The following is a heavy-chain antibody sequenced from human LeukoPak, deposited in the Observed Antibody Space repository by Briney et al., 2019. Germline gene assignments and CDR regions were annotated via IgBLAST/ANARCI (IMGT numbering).Heavy chain of an antibody. CDR2: ISSSSTSV. CDR3: ARDRNWTYDY. CDR1: GFTFSDYC. D-gene: IGHD1-7*01. J-gene: IGHJ4*02. Sequence: GGSLRLSCAASGFTFSDYCMNWVRQAPGKGLEWVSSISSSSTSVFYADSVKGRFTVSRDDAKNSLHLQMNSLRAEDTAVYYCARDRNWTYDYWGQGTLVTVSS. V-gene: IGHV3-21*01.